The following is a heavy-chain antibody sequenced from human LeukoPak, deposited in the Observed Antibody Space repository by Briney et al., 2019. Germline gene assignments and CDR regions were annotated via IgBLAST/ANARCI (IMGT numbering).Heavy chain of an antibody. CDR2: ISYDGSNK. Sequence: GGSLRLSCAASGFTFSSYGMHWVRQAPGKGLEWVAVISYDGSNKYYADSVKGRFTISRDNSKNTLYLQMNSLRAEDTAVYYCAKGGEVWRGAFDIWGQGTMVTVSS. V-gene: IGHV3-30*18. CDR1: GFTFSSYG. J-gene: IGHJ3*02. CDR3: AKGGEVWRGAFDI. D-gene: IGHD3-3*01.